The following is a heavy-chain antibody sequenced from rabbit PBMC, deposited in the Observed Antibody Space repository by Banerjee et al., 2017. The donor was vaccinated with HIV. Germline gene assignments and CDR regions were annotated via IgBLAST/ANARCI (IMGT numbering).Heavy chain of an antibody. CDR2: INTSSGNT. CDR1: GFSFSSGYW. CDR3: ARGGGGSYYAYFNL. V-gene: IGHV1S45*01. J-gene: IGHJ4*01. Sequence: QEQLEESGGGLVQPEGSLTLTCTASGFSFSSGYWICWVRQAPGKGLEWIACINTSSGNTVYANWAKGRFTISKTSSTTVTLQMTSLTAADTATYFCARGGGGSYYAYFNLWGQGTLVTV. D-gene: IGHD8-1*01.